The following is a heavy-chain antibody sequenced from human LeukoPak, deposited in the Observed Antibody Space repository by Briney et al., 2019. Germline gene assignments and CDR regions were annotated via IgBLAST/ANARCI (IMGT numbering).Heavy chain of an antibody. CDR3: ARGGDTTFDI. D-gene: IGHD1-26*01. CDR1: GFTFSSHA. V-gene: IGHV3-30*04. CDR2: ISYDGRKK. J-gene: IGHJ3*02. Sequence: QPGRSLRLSCAASGFTFSSHAMHWVRQAPGKGLEWVAVISYDGRKKYFADAVKGRFTISRDDSRNTLYLQMNSLRAEDTAVYYCARGGDTTFDIWGQGTMVTVSS.